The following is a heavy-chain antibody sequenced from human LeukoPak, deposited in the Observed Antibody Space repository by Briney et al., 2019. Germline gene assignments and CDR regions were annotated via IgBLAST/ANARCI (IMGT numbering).Heavy chain of an antibody. Sequence: GRSLRLSCTASGFTFDDYAMHWVRQAPGKGLEWVAGIWYDGSNKYYADSVKGRVTISRDNSKKTLYLQMNSLRAEDTAVYYCAKGLPLFYYDSSGPIDYWGQGTLVTVSS. V-gene: IGHV3-33*03. CDR2: IWYDGSNK. CDR3: AKGLPLFYYDSSGPIDY. J-gene: IGHJ4*02. D-gene: IGHD3-22*01. CDR1: GFTFDDYA.